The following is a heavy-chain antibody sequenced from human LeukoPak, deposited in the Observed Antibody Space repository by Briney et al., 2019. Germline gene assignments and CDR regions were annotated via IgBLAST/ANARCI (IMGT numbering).Heavy chain of an antibody. CDR2: ISGSGGST. CDR3: AGAYSAYDPFDY. D-gene: IGHD5-12*01. CDR1: GFTFSNYA. Sequence: PGGSLRLSCAASGFTFSNYAMSWVRQAPGKGLEWVSGISGSGGSTYYADSVKGRFIISRDNSKNTLYLQMNSLRVEDTAIYFCAGAYSAYDPFDYWGQGILVTVSS. V-gene: IGHV3-23*01. J-gene: IGHJ4*02.